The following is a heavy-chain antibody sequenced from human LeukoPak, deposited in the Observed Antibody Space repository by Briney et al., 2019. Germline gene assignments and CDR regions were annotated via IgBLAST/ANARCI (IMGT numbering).Heavy chain of an antibody. J-gene: IGHJ6*03. CDR3: ASQGSTPPPSGIDYYYYYYMDV. Sequence: GASVKVSCKASGYTFTGYYMHWVRQAPGQGLEWMGWINPNSGGTNYAQKFQGRVTMTRDTSISTAYMELSRLRSDDTAVYYCASQGSTPPPSGIDYYYYYYMDVWGKGTTVTVSS. V-gene: IGHV1-2*02. CDR1: GYTFTGYY. CDR2: INPNSGGT. D-gene: IGHD5/OR15-5a*01.